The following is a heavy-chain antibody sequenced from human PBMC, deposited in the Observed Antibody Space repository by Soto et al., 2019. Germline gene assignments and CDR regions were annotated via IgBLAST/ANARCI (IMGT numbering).Heavy chain of an antibody. Sequence: SETLSLTCTVSGGSISISSYYWVWIRQPPGNWLEWIGSIYYSGSTYYNPSLKSRVTISVDTSKNQFSLKLSSVTAADTAVYYCARKNPGYCSGGSCYSPATYYFDYWGQGALVTVSS. CDR2: IYYSGST. CDR3: ARKNPGYCSGGSCYSPATYYFDY. J-gene: IGHJ4*02. D-gene: IGHD2-15*01. CDR1: GGSISISSYY. V-gene: IGHV4-39*01.